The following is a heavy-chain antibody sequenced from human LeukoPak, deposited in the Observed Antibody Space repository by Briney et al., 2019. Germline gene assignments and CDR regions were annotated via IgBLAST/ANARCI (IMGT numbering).Heavy chain of an antibody. V-gene: IGHV3-23*01. D-gene: IGHD3-9*01. Sequence: GGSLRLSCAASGFNFSNHAMSWVRQAPGKGLERVSGITTTGANTYYADSVKGRFTISRDNSKSTLSLLMSDLRAEDTAIYYCVKSQKTGNYYFDKWGQGTLVTVSS. CDR1: GFNFSNHA. J-gene: IGHJ4*02. CDR2: ITTTGANT. CDR3: VKSQKTGNYYFDK.